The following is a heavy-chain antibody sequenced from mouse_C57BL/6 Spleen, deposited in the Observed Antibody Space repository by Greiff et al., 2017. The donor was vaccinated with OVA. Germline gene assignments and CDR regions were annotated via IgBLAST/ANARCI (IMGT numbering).Heavy chain of an antibody. Sequence: EVQLQQSGPGLVKPSQSLSLTCSVTGYSITSGYFWNWIRQFPGNKLEWMGYISYDGSTNYNPSLKNRISITRDTSTNPSFLKLNSMQTDDTATDYCSSYYGSDWYFDVWGTGTTVTVAS. J-gene: IGHJ1*03. CDR3: SSYYGSDWYFDV. CDR2: ISYDGST. V-gene: IGHV3-6*01. D-gene: IGHD1-1*01. CDR1: GYSITSGYF.